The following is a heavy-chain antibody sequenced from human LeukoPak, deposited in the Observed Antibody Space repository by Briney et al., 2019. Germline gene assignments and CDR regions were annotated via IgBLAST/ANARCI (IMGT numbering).Heavy chain of an antibody. V-gene: IGHV1-18*01. D-gene: IGHD3-10*01. Sequence: ASVKVSCKASGYTFNSYDITWVRQAPGQGLEWMGWISAYNGNTNYAQKVQGRVTMTTDTSTSTAYMELRSLRSDDTAVYYCARVSHYYGSEIEYWGQGTLFTVSS. CDR2: ISAYNGNT. J-gene: IGHJ4*02. CDR3: ARVSHYYGSEIEY. CDR1: GYTFNSYD.